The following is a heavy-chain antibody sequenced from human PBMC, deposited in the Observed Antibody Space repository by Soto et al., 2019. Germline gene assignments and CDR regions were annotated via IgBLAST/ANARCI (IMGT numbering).Heavy chain of an antibody. V-gene: IGHV3-9*01. CDR1: GFTFDNYA. CDR3: AKPIVDTESLDY. Sequence: EVQLVESGGGLIHPGRSLRLSCAASGFTFDNYAMHWVRQAPGKGLEWVSRISWNSGTIDYADSVKGRFTISRDNAKNSLYLQMNGLRAEDTALYYCAKPIVDTESLDYWGQGTLVTVSS. D-gene: IGHD5-18*01. CDR2: ISWNSGTI. J-gene: IGHJ4*02.